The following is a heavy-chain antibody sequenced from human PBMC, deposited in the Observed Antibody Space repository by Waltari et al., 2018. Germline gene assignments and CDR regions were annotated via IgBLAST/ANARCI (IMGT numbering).Heavy chain of an antibody. D-gene: IGHD3-3*01. CDR1: GFTFNNAW. CDR2: IKSKTDAGTT. J-gene: IGHJ4*02. Sequence: EVQLVESGGGLVKPGGSLRLSCAASGFTFNNAWMGWVRQVPGKGLGWVGRIKSKTDAGTTEYAAFVKGRFTISRDDSKNTLYLQMNSLKTEDTAVYYCTTGSYYDFWSGYYRKAFDYWGQGTLVTVSS. V-gene: IGHV3-15*01. CDR3: TTGSYYDFWSGYYRKAFDY.